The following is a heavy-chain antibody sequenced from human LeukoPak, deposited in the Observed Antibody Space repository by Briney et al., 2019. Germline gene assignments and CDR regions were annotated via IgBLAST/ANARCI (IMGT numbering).Heavy chain of an antibody. CDR2: ISTYNGNT. D-gene: IGHD5-12*01. CDR3: ARAGSGYADY. V-gene: IGHV1-18*01. Sequence: ASVKVSCKASGYTFTKYGITWVRQAPGQGLEWMGWISTYNGNTNYAQKLQGRVTMTTDTSATTVYMELSSLRSDDTAVYYCARAGSGYADYWGQGTLVTVSS. J-gene: IGHJ4*02. CDR1: GYTFTKYG.